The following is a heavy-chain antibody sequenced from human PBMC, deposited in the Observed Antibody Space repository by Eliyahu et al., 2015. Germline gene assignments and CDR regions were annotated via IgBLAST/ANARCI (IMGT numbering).Heavy chain of an antibody. J-gene: IGHJ3*01. V-gene: IGHV3-23*04. CDR1: GFXFGAXA. CDR3: AKDLYDYDSSGYSSDV. Sequence: EVQLVESGGGLVQPGGSLRLSCVASGFXFGAXAFSWVRQAPGKGLEWVSGTSPSGGHTHYADSVKGRFTISRDNSKNSLFLQMNSLRAEDTARYYCAKDLYDYDSSGYSSDVWGQGTMVTVSS. CDR2: TSPSGGHT. D-gene: IGHD3-22*01.